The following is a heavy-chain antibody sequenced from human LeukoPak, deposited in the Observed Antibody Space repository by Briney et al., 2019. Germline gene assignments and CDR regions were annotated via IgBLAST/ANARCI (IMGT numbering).Heavy chain of an antibody. CDR2: IYHSGST. Sequence: SETLSLTCKVSGDSISGYYLSWIRQPPGKGLEWIGYIYHSGSTTYNPSLKSRVTISLDNSRNQFSLKLSSVTAADTAEYYCARVRSRFFDPWGQGTLVTVSS. CDR1: GDSISGYY. J-gene: IGHJ5*02. D-gene: IGHD3-10*01. V-gene: IGHV4-59*01. CDR3: ARVRSRFFDP.